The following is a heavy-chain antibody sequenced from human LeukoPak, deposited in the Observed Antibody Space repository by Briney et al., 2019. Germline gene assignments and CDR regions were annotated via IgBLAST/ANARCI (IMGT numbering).Heavy chain of an antibody. CDR3: AREGPRWGAFDI. J-gene: IGHJ3*02. CDR1: GFTFTIYW. Sequence: GGSLRLSCAASGFTFTIYWMSWVRQIPGKGLEWLANIKQDGSEKYYVDSVKGRFTISRDNAKNSLYLQMNSLRAEDTAVYYYAREGPRWGAFDIWGQGTMVTVSS. CDR2: IKQDGSEK. D-gene: IGHD5-24*01. V-gene: IGHV3-7*01.